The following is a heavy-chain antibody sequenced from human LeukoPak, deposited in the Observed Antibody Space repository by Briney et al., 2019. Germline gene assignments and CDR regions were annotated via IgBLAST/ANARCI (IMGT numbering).Heavy chain of an antibody. V-gene: IGHV1-2*02. CDR1: GYTFTGYY. CDR3: ARVGGATTFYFDY. J-gene: IGHJ4*02. CDR2: INPNSGGT. Sequence: ASVTVSCKASGYTFTGYYMHWVRQAPGQGLEWTGWINPNSGGTNYAQKFQGRVTMTRDTSISTAYMELSRLRSDDTAVYYCARVGGATTFYFDYWGQGTLVTVSS. D-gene: IGHD1-26*01.